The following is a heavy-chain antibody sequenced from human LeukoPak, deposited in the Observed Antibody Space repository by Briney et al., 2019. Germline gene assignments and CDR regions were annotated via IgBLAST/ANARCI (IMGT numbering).Heavy chain of an antibody. D-gene: IGHD1-26*01. J-gene: IGHJ4*02. Sequence: PGRSLRLSCAASGFIFSTHSMFWVRQAPGKGLEWVAVISYDGSNKNYADSVKGRFTISRDNSKNTLYLQMDSLRTDDTAMHYCARAPWGVGATPPYWGQRTLVTVSS. V-gene: IGHV3-30-3*01. CDR1: GFIFSTHS. CDR2: ISYDGSNK. CDR3: ARAPWGVGATPPY.